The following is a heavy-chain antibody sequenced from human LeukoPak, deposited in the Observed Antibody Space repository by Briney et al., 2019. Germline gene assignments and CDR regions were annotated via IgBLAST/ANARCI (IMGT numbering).Heavy chain of an antibody. J-gene: IGHJ4*02. CDR1: GGSISSSSYY. V-gene: IGHV4-39*07. Sequence: SETLCLTCTVSGGSISSSSYYWGWIRQPPGKGLEWIGSIYYSGSTYYNPSLKSRVTISVDTSKNQFSLKLSSVTAADTAVYYCARDEGYSSSWYVYWGQGTLVTVSS. D-gene: IGHD6-13*01. CDR3: ARDEGYSSSWYVY. CDR2: IYYSGST.